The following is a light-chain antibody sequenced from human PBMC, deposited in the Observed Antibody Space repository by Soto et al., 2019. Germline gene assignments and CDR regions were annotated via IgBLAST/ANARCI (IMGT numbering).Light chain of an antibody. CDR1: QSIGTN. J-gene: IGKJ2*01. CDR3: RHYYSWPPYT. Sequence: EILMTQSPPTLSLFPGEGATLSCRASQSIGTNLAGYQQKPGQGPSRLIYGASSRATSILARFSGSGSGTEFTLTISSLQSEDFAVYYCRHYYSWPPYTFGQGTKLEI. V-gene: IGKV3-15*01. CDR2: GAS.